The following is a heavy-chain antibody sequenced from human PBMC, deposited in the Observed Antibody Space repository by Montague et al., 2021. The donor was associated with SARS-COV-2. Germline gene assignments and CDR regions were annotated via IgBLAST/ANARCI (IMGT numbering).Heavy chain of an antibody. D-gene: IGHD3-22*01. CDR2: IYYSGST. J-gene: IGHJ2*01. Sequence: TLSLTCTVAGGSISSGGYDWSWIRQHPGKGLEWIGYIYYSGSTYHNPSVKSRVTISVDTSKNQFSLKMSSVTAADTAVYYCARSPEPMIILIITSLNWYFDLWGRGTLVTVSS. V-gene: IGHV4-31*03. CDR3: ARSPEPMIILIITSLNWYFDL. CDR1: GGSISSGGYD.